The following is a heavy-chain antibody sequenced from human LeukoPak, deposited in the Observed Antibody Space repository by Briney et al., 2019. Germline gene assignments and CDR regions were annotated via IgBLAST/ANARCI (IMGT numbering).Heavy chain of an antibody. CDR3: VRVTFAVFDF. CDR2: IRKRLDSYST. CDR1: GFTFNDHY. V-gene: IGHV3-72*01. D-gene: IGHD2/OR15-2a*01. J-gene: IGHJ3*01. Sequence: GGSLRLSCAGSGFTFNDHYMGWVRQAPGKGLEWIGRIRKRLDSYSTEYGASVKGRFTISRDDSKNSLYLQMNSLKIEDTAIYFCVRVTFAVFDFWGQGTMVTVSS.